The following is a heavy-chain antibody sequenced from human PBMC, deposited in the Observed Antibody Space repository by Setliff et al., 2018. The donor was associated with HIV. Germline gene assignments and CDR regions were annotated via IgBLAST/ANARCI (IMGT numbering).Heavy chain of an antibody. CDR3: ARDKVNTIFGVDYYYGMDV. CDR2: ISSNGGST. V-gene: IGHV3-64*01. CDR1: GFTFSSYA. D-gene: IGHD3-3*01. Sequence: PGGSLRLSCAASGFTFSSYAIHWVRQAPGEGLEYVSAISSNGGSTYYANSVKGRFTISRDNSKNTLYLQMGSLRAEDMAVYYCARDKVNTIFGVDYYYGMDVWGQGTTVTVS. J-gene: IGHJ6*02.